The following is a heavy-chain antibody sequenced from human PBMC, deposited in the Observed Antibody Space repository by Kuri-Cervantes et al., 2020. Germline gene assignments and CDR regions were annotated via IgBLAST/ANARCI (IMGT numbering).Heavy chain of an antibody. J-gene: IGHJ3*02. CDR2: ITYDGSNK. D-gene: IGHD2-2*01. V-gene: IGHV3-30*07. CDR3: ARDSDIVVVPAANHDAFDI. CDR1: GFPFSSYA. Sequence: GESLKISCAASGFPFSSYAMHWVRQAPGKGLEWVAVITYDGSNKYYADSVKGRFTISRDNSKNTLFLQMNGLRAEDTAVYYCARDSDIVVVPAANHDAFDIWGQGTMVTVSS.